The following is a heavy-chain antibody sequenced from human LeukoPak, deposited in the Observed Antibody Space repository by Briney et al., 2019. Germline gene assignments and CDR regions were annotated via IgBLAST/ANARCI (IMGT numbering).Heavy chain of an antibody. CDR3: AKGLSSSSRVFDY. Sequence: GGSLRLSCAASGFALSSYAMSWVRQAPGKGLEWVSATSSSDAGTYHAESVRGRFTISRDNSKNTLYLQMNSLRAEDTAVHYCAKGLSSSSRVFDYWGQGTLVTVSS. CDR2: TSSSDAGT. D-gene: IGHD6-6*01. V-gene: IGHV3-23*01. J-gene: IGHJ4*02. CDR1: GFALSSYA.